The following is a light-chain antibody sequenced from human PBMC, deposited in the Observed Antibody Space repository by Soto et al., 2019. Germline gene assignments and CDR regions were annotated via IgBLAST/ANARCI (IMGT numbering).Light chain of an antibody. Sequence: DIQLTQYPSTLSASVGDRVTITCRASQTISSWLAWYQQKPGKAPNLLIYATSNLESGVPSRFSGSGSGTEFTLTISSLQPDDFATYYCQYYNDYCWTFGQGTKVEIK. J-gene: IGKJ1*01. CDR3: QYYNDYCWT. CDR2: ATS. CDR1: QTISSW. V-gene: IGKV1-5*03.